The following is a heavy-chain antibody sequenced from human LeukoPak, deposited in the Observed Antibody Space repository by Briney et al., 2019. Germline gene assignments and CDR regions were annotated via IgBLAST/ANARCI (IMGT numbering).Heavy chain of an antibody. CDR1: GYTFTGYY. V-gene: IGHV1-2*02. J-gene: IGHJ4*02. CDR2: INPNSGGT. CDR3: ARDLDY. Sequence: ASVKVPCKASGYTFTGYYMHWVRQAPGQGLEWMGWINPNSGGTKYAQKFQGRVTMTRDTSISTAYMELSGLRFDDTAVYYCARDLDYWGQGTLVTVSS.